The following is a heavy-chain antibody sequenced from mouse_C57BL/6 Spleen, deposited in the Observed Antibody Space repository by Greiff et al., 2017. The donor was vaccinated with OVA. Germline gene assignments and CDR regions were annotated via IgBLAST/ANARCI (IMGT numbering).Heavy chain of an antibody. CDR1: GYTFTDYY. V-gene: IGHV1-26*01. CDR3: ARLGGNYEVDY. CDR2: INPNNGGT. D-gene: IGHD2-1*01. Sequence: VQLQQSGPELVKPGASVKISCKASGYTFTDYYMNWVKQSHGKSLEWIGDINPNNGGTSYNQKFKGKATLTVDKSSSTAYMELRSLTSEDSAVYYCARLGGNYEVDYWGQGTSVTVSS. J-gene: IGHJ4*01.